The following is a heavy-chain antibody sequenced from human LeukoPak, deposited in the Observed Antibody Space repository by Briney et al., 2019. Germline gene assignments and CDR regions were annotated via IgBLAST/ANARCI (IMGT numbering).Heavy chain of an antibody. J-gene: IGHJ3*02. D-gene: IGHD1-7*01. Sequence: GRSLRLSCAASGFTFYDYAMHWVRQAPGKGLERVSSISLDSGHSVHADAVQGRFTISRDNAKNSLYLQMNNLRPEDTALYYCIKDLRLDLHLDTFEIWGQGTMVTVSS. V-gene: IGHV3-9*01. CDR1: GFTFYDYA. CDR2: ISLDSGHS. CDR3: IKDLRLDLHLDTFEI.